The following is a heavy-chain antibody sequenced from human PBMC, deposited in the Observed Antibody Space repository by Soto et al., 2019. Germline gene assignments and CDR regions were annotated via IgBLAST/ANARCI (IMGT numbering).Heavy chain of an antibody. CDR3: GRREGRAPIPNSSDY. D-gene: IGHD1-26*01. CDR1: GCSVSSSSYY. J-gene: IGHJ4*02. Sequence: PSETPSLTCTVSGCSVSSSSYYWCWVLQPPGKGLEWIGSVYYSGSTYYNPSLESRVTISVDKSKNQFSLKLMSLSAADTAVYYCGRREGRAPIPNSSDYPGPGARVTVSS. CDR2: VYYSGST. V-gene: IGHV4-39*01.